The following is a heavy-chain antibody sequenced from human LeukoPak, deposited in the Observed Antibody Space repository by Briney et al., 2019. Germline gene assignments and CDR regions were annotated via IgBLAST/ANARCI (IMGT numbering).Heavy chain of an antibody. D-gene: IGHD2-21*01. V-gene: IGHV4-59*08. CDR1: GGYISSYY. CDR3: ARHVFSGAIIDY. CDR2: IYYSGST. Sequence: SETLSLTCTVSGGYISSYYWSWIRQSPGKGLEWIGYIYYSGSTNYNPSLKSRVTISIDTSKNQFSLKLSSVTAADTAVYFCARHVFSGAIIDYWGQGTLVTVSS. J-gene: IGHJ4*02.